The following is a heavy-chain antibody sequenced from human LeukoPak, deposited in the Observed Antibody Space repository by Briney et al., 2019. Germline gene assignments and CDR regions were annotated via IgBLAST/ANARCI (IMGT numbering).Heavy chain of an antibody. CDR2: ISYDGSNK. D-gene: IGHD6-13*01. Sequence: GGSLRLSCAASGFTFSSYGMHWVRQAPGKGLEWVAVISYDGSNKYYADSVKGRFTISRDNSKNTLYLQMNSLRAEDTAVYYCAKEARSSSWYGEYFQHWGQGTLVTVSS. V-gene: IGHV3-33*06. CDR1: GFTFSSYG. J-gene: IGHJ1*01. CDR3: AKEARSSSWYGEYFQH.